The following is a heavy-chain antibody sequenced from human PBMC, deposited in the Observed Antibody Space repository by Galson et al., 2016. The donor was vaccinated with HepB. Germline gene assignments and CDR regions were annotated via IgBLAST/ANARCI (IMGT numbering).Heavy chain of an antibody. CDR1: GYTFAGSY. J-gene: IGHJ5*02. D-gene: IGHD6-13*01. CDR2: VNPNSGAT. CDR3: ARVPGSTYNNWFDP. V-gene: IGHV1-2*02. Sequence: SVKVSCKASGYTFAGSYMHWVRQAPGQGLEWLGWVNPNSGATKYAQKFQGRPTMKTDTSNNTGYRDLSGLRSADTAVYYGARVPGSTYNNWFDPWGQGTLVTVST.